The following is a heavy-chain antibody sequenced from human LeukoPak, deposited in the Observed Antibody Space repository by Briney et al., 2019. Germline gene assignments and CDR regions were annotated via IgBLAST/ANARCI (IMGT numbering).Heavy chain of an antibody. J-gene: IGHJ5*01. D-gene: IGHD3-10*01. CDR3: TRDRQLEWFYS. V-gene: IGHV4-31*11. CDR1: GGSISSGDYS. CDR2: IYYSGST. Sequence: KPSETLSLTCAVSGGSISSGDYSWTWIRQPPGQGLEWIGYIYYSGSTYYNPSLKSRVTISVDTSKNQFSLKLSSVTAADTAVYYCTRDRQLEWFYSWGQGTLVTVSS.